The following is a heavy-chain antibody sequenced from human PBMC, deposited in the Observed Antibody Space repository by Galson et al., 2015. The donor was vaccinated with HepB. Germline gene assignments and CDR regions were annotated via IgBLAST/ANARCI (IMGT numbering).Heavy chain of an antibody. J-gene: IGHJ3*02. V-gene: IGHV5-51*01. Sequence: QSGAEVKKPGESLKISCKGSGYSFTTYWIGWVRQMPGKALEWMGIIYPGDSDTRYSPSFQGQVTISADKSISTAYLQWSSLKASDTAMYYCARIAMSYYDSGIGSADAFGIWGQGTMVTVSS. CDR3: ARIAMSYYDSGIGSADAFGI. CDR1: GYSFTTYW. CDR2: IYPGDSDT. D-gene: IGHD3-10*01.